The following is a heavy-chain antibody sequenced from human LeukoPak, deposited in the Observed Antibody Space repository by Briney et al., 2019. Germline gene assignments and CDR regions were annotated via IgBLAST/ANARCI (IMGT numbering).Heavy chain of an antibody. J-gene: IGHJ4*02. CDR1: GGSFSGYY. Sequence: SETLSLTCAVYGGSFSGYYWSWIRQPPGKGLEWIGEINHSGSTNYNPSLKSRVTISVDTSKNQFSLKLSPVTAADTAVYYCARDTMTPHGYWGQGTLVTVSS. CDR2: INHSGST. CDR3: ARDTMTPHGY. V-gene: IGHV4-34*01.